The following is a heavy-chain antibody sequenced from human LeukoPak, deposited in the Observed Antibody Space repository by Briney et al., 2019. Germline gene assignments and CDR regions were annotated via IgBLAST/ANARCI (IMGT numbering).Heavy chain of an antibody. CDR3: ARDLLNEGNHLDY. CDR1: GGSFSGYY. V-gene: IGHV4-34*01. J-gene: IGHJ4*02. D-gene: IGHD4-23*01. Sequence: SETLSLTCAAYGGSFSGYYWSWIRQPPGKGLEWIGETNHSGSTNYNPSLKSRVTISVDTSKNQFSLKLSSVTAADTAVYYCARDLLNEGNHLDYWGQGTLVTVSS. CDR2: TNHSGST.